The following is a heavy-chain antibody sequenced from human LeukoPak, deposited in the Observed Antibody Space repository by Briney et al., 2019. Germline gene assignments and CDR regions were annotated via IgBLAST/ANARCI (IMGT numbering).Heavy chain of an antibody. Sequence: ASVKVSCKASGFTFISSAMQWVRQARGQRLEWIGWIVVGSGNTNYAQKFQERVTITRDMSTSTAYMELSSLRSEDTAVYYCAISKGGGGYFDYWGQGTLVTVSS. J-gene: IGHJ4*02. D-gene: IGHD3-16*01. CDR3: AISKGGGGYFDY. CDR1: GFTFISSA. CDR2: IVVGSGNT. V-gene: IGHV1-58*02.